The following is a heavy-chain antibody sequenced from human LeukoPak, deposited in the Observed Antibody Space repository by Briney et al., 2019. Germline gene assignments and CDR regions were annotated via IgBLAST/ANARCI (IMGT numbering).Heavy chain of an antibody. Sequence: VASVKVSCKASGYTFTGYYMHWVRQAPGQGLEWMGWINPNSGGTNYAQKFQGWVTMTRDTSISTAYMELSRLRSDDTAVYYCARLDTAMVTGAFDIWGQGTMVTVSS. D-gene: IGHD5-18*01. V-gene: IGHV1-2*04. CDR3: ARLDTAMVTGAFDI. CDR1: GYTFTGYY. CDR2: INPNSGGT. J-gene: IGHJ3*02.